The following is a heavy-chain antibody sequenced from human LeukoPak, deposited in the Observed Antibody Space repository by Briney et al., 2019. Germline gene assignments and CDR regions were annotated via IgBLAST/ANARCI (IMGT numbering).Heavy chain of an antibody. CDR3: ASGEGGEFFDY. CDR1: GGSISSYY. D-gene: IGHD3-10*01. CDR2: IYYSGSA. V-gene: IGHV4-59*01. Sequence: SETLSLTCTVSGGSISSYYWSWIRQPPGKGLEWIGYIYYSGSANYNPSLKSRVTISVDTSKNQFSLKLSSVTAADTAVYYCASGEGGEFFDYWGQGTLVTVSS. J-gene: IGHJ4*02.